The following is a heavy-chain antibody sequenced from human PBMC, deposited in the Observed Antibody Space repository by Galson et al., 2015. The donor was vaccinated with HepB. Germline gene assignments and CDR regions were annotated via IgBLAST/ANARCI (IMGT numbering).Heavy chain of an antibody. CDR1: GDSISTYY. D-gene: IGHD2/OR15-2a*01. V-gene: IGHV4-59*08. CDR3: ARQYCNKGSGDQLDH. CDR2: IIFSGST. Sequence: SETLSLTCTVSGDSISTYYWSWIRQPPGKGLEWIGYIIFSGSTSYNPSLKSRVTMSIDTSKNQFSLQLSSVTAEDTAVYYCARQYCNKGSGDQLDHWGQGTLGTIAS. J-gene: IGHJ4*02.